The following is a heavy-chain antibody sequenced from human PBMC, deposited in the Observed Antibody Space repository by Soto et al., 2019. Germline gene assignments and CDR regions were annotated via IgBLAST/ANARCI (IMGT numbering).Heavy chain of an antibody. D-gene: IGHD1-1*01. V-gene: IGHV4-31*03. CDR3: ARNLMGYSSGGYYYYYGMDV. J-gene: IGHJ6*02. CDR1: GGSISSGGYY. CDR2: IYYSGST. Sequence: SETLSLTCTVSGGSISSGGYYWSWIRQHPGKGPEWIGHIYYSGSTYYNPSLKSRVTISVDTSKNQFSLKLSSVTAADTAVYYCARNLMGYSSGGYYYYYGMDVWGQGTTVTVSS.